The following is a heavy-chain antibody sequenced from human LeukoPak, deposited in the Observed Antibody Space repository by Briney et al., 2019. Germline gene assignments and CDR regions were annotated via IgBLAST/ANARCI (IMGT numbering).Heavy chain of an antibody. Sequence: GGSLRLSCAASGFTVSSNYMSWVRQAPGKGLEWVSVIYSGGSTYYADSVKGRFTISRDNSKNTLYLQMNSLRAEDTAVYYCARDRGVSGSYYYYYYGMDVWAKGPRSPSP. J-gene: IGHJ6*02. D-gene: IGHD6-19*01. CDR1: GFTVSSNY. CDR2: IYSGGST. V-gene: IGHV3-53*01. CDR3: ARDRGVSGSYYYYYYGMDV.